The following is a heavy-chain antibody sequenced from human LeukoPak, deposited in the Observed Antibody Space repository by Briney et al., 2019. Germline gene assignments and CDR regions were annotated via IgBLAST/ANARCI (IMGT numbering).Heavy chain of an antibody. CDR2: ISSSGSTI. CDR1: GFTFSDYY. J-gene: IGHJ3*02. D-gene: IGHD5-24*01. Sequence: GGSLRLSWVVSGFTFSDYYMSWIRQAPGKGLEWVSYISSSGSTIYYADSVKGRFTISRDSAKNLLCLQMNSLRAEDTAVYSCARGRDGYNSGAFDIWGQGTMVTVSS. CDR3: ARGRDGYNSGAFDI. V-gene: IGHV3-11*04.